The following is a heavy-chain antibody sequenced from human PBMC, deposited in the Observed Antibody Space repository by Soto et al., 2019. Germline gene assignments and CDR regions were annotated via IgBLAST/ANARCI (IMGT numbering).Heavy chain of an antibody. CDR1: GFTFSSYS. D-gene: IGHD3-9*01. CDR3: ARDRAHYDILTGYTAHAFDI. V-gene: IGHV3-21*01. CDR2: ISSSSSYI. J-gene: IGHJ3*02. Sequence: GGSLRLSCAASGFTFSSYSMNWVRQAPGKGLEWVSSISSSSSYIYYADSVKGRFTISRDNAKNSLYLQMNSLRAEDTAVYYCARDRAHYDILTGYTAHAFDIWGQGTMVTVSS.